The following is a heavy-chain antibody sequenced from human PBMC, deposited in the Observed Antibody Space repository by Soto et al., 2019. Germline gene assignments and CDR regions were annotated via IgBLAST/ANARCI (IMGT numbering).Heavy chain of an antibody. Sequence: QVQLQESGPGLVKPSETLSLTCTVSGGSINSYYWSWIRQSPEKGLEWIGYIYSSGSTNYNPSLKSQVTISVDTSKPQCALKLSSVTAADTAVYYCARQYYSSTRCYQYFDYWGRGTLVTVSS. J-gene: IGHJ4*02. CDR3: ARQYYSSTRCYQYFDY. D-gene: IGHD2-2*01. CDR1: GGSINSYY. CDR2: IYSSGST. V-gene: IGHV4-59*08.